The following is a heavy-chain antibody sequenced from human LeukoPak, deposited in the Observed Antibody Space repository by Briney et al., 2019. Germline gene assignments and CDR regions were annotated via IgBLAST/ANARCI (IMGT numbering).Heavy chain of an antibody. Sequence: QSGGSLRLSCVASGFTFVNYWMGWVPQAPGKGLEWVALIKHDGGTYHVESVKGRFTISRDNAKNSLYMQMNSLRAEDTAVYYCASPIMGATSRDYWGQGTLVTVSS. CDR3: ASPIMGATSRDY. CDR1: GFTFVNYW. CDR2: IKHDGGT. J-gene: IGHJ4*02. D-gene: IGHD1-26*01. V-gene: IGHV3-7*05.